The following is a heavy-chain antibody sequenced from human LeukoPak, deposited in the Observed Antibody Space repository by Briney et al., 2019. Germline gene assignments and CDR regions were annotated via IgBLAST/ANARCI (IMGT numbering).Heavy chain of an antibody. CDR1: GFTFSSYS. Sequence: GGSLRLSCAASGFTFSSYSMNWVRQAPGKGLEWVSCISSSSSYIYYADSVKGRFTISRDNAKNSLYLQMNSLRAEDTALYYCARAGNPNYYSYHMDVWGKGTTVTVSS. J-gene: IGHJ6*03. CDR2: ISSSSSYI. V-gene: IGHV3-21*04. D-gene: IGHD1-14*01. CDR3: ARAGNPNYYSYHMDV.